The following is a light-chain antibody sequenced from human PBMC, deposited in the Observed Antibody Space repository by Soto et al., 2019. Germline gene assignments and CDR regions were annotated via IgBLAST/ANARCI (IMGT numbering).Light chain of an antibody. CDR2: DAS. CDR1: ESVVSSY. CDR3: QQYGSSPS. J-gene: IGKJ4*01. Sequence: EIVFAQSPGTPSLSPGERATPSCRATESVVSSYLAWYQLKPGQAPRLLIYDASSRATGIPDRFSGSGSATDFTLTISRLEPEDFAVYYCQQYGSSPSFGGGTKVDIK. V-gene: IGKV3-20*01.